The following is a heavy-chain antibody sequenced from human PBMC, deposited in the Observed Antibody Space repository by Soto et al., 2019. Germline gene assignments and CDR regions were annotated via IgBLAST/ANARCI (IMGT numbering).Heavy chain of an antibody. CDR2: SSTNSDYR. J-gene: IGHJ5*02. Sequence: QVQLVQSGAEVKNPGASVKISCKASGYRFTTYRITWVRQAPGRGLEWMGSSSTNSDYRNYAEKFQGRVTMTTDASTTTAYMELRSLTSDDTAVYFCAREDGYCTTTYCSNWFAPWGQGSQVTVSS. CDR3: AREDGYCTTTYCSNWFAP. V-gene: IGHV1-18*04. CDR1: GYRFTTYR. D-gene: IGHD2-8*01.